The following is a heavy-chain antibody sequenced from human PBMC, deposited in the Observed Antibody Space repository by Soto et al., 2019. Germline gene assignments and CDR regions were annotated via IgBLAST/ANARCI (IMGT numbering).Heavy chain of an antibody. D-gene: IGHD2-2*01. V-gene: IGHV4-39*01. CDR2: ILHSGST. CDR3: ATLPAXXXXXGSDV. Sequence: SETLSLTCSVSGGSVSISTYYWAWVRQTPGKGLEWLGSILHSGSTYYNPSLKSRLTLSVDTSEDQFSLNLSSVTATDTGVYYCATLPAXXXXXGSDVWGPXTTVXXS. J-gene: IGHJ6*01. CDR1: GGSVSISTYY.